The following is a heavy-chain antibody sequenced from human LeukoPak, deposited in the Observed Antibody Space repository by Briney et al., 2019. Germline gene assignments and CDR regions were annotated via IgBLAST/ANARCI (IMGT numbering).Heavy chain of an antibody. J-gene: IGHJ3*02. D-gene: IGHD3-16*02. V-gene: IGHV1-3*01. Sequence: ASVKVSCTASGYTFTSYAMHWVRQAPGQRLEWMGWINAGNGNTKYSQKFQGRVTITRDTSASTAYMELSSLRSEDTAVYYCARAGYDYVWGSYRSQNAFDIWGQGTMVTVSS. CDR3: ARAGYDYVWGSYRSQNAFDI. CDR1: GYTFTSYA. CDR2: INAGNGNT.